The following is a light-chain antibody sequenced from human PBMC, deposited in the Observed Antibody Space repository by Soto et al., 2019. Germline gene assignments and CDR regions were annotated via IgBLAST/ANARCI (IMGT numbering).Light chain of an antibody. Sequence: DLVMTQSPDTLAVSLGERATINCKSSQSVLYSSNNKNYLAWYQQKPGQPPKLLIYWASTRESGVPDRFSGSGSGTDFTLTISSLQAEDVAAYYCQQDYSSPQTFGQGTKMEIK. CDR2: WAS. V-gene: IGKV4-1*01. CDR1: QSVLYSSNNKNY. J-gene: IGKJ1*01. CDR3: QQDYSSPQT.